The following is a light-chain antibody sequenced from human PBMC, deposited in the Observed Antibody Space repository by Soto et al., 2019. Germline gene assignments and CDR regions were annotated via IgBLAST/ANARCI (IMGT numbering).Light chain of an antibody. V-gene: IGLV2-14*01. CDR3: SSYTTTNTLYV. Sequence: QSALTQPASVSGSPGQSITIPCTGTNSDVGAYNYVSWYQHHPGKAPKLMIYEVFIRPSGVSSRFSGSKSGSTASLTISGLLGEDEADYYCSSYTTTNTLYVFGTGTKVTVL. CDR1: NSDVGAYNY. J-gene: IGLJ1*01. CDR2: EVF.